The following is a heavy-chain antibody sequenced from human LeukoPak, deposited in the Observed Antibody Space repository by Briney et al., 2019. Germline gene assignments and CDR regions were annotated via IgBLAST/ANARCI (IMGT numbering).Heavy chain of an antibody. Sequence: AGGSLRLSCAACGFTFSSYAMSWVRQAPGKGLEWVSAISGSGGSTYYADSVKGRFTISRDNSKNTLYLQMNSLRAEDTAVYYCARDRPYSEVRYYYGMDVWGQGTTVTVSS. CDR1: GFTFSSYA. CDR3: ARDRPYSEVRYYYGMDV. V-gene: IGHV3-23*01. D-gene: IGHD3-10*01. J-gene: IGHJ6*02. CDR2: ISGSGGST.